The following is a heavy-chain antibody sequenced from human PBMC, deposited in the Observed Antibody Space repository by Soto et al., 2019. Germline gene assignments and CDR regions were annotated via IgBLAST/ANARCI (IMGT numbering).Heavy chain of an antibody. V-gene: IGHV3-7*03. CDR3: TRWNYAMDV. CDR2: INKDGSDR. J-gene: IGHJ6*02. Sequence: GGSLRLSCAASGLTFNNYWMTWVRQSPGKGLEWVANINKDGSDRNYVGSVKGRFSISRDNAKNSLYLQMNSLRVEDTAMYYCTRWNYAMDVWGQGTTVTVSS. CDR1: GLTFNNYW.